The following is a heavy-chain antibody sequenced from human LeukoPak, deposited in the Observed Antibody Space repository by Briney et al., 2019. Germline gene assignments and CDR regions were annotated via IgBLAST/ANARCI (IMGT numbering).Heavy chain of an antibody. D-gene: IGHD6-13*01. J-gene: IGHJ4*02. V-gene: IGHV3-33*01. Sequence: PGRSLRLSCAASGFTFSSYGMHWVRQAPGKGLEWVAVIWYDGSNKYYAGSVKGRFTISRDNSKNTLYLQMNSLRAEDTAVYYCARDRAAAGEYYFDYWGQGTLVTVSS. CDR3: ARDRAAAGEYYFDY. CDR2: IWYDGSNK. CDR1: GFTFSSYG.